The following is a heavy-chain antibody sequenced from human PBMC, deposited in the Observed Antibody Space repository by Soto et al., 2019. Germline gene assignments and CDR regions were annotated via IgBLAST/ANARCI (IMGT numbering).Heavy chain of an antibody. Sequence: ASVKVSCKASGYTFTSYGISWVRQAPGQGLEWMGWISAYNGNTNYAQKLQGRVTMTTDTSTSTAYMELRSLRSDDTAVYYCARDWAAVDCSSTSCYVYYYYGMDVWGQGTTVTVSS. J-gene: IGHJ6*02. D-gene: IGHD2-2*01. CDR3: ARDWAAVDCSSTSCYVYYYYGMDV. CDR2: ISAYNGNT. CDR1: GYTFTSYG. V-gene: IGHV1-18*01.